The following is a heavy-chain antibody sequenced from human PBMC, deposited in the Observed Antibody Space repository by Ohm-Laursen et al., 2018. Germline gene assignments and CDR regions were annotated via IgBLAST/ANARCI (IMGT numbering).Heavy chain of an antibody. D-gene: IGHD3-10*01. V-gene: IGHV1-2*02. CDR1: GSTFTGYH. CDR3: ARVRGVNQYDAFDI. J-gene: IGHJ3*02. CDR2: INPDSGGT. Sequence: ASVKVSCKASGSTFTGYHMHWVRQAPGQGLEWMGWINPDSGGTNYAQKFQGRVTMTRDTSISTAYMELSRLRSDDTAVYYCARVRGVNQYDAFDIWGQGTMVTVSS.